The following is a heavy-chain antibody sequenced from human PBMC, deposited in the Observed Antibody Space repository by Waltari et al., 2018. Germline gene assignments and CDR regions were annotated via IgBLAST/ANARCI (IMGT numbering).Heavy chain of an antibody. Sequence: QLQLQESGPGLVKPSETLSLTCTVSGGSISSSSYYWGWIRQPPGQGLEWIGSIDYSGSTYYNPSLKSRVTISVDTSKNQFSLKLSSVTAADTAVYYCARRQGELGLYYYYYYMDVWGKGTTVTVSS. D-gene: IGHD1-26*01. J-gene: IGHJ6*03. CDR3: ARRQGELGLYYYYYYMDV. CDR1: GGSISSSSYY. V-gene: IGHV4-39*01. CDR2: IDYSGST.